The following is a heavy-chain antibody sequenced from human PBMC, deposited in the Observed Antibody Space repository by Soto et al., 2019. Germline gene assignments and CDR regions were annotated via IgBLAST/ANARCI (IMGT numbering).Heavy chain of an antibody. V-gene: IGHV3-21*01. CDR2: ISPTSDYI. CDR3: AISRYFGDGSCYDL. Sequence: PGGSLRLSCAASGFTPRPYSMNWVRQAPGEGLEWVSSISPTSDYIFYADSVKGRFTIARDNAKNSVYLQVDSLRAEDTAVYYCAISRYFGDGSCYDLRGRGTLVTGSS. CDR1: GFTPRPYS. J-gene: IGHJ1*01. D-gene: IGHD2-2*01.